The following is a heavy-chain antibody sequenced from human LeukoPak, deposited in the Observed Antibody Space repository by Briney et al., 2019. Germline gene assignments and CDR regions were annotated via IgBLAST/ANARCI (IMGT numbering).Heavy chain of an antibody. Sequence: QSGGSPRLSCAASGFTFSSYGMHWVRQAPGKGLEGVAVISYDGSNKYYADSVKGRFTISRDNSKNTLYLQMNSLRAEDTAVYYCAKGKVGAGLELDYWGQGTLVTVSS. CDR1: GFTFSSYG. CDR2: ISYDGSNK. V-gene: IGHV3-30*18. D-gene: IGHD1-26*01. J-gene: IGHJ4*02. CDR3: AKGKVGAGLELDY.